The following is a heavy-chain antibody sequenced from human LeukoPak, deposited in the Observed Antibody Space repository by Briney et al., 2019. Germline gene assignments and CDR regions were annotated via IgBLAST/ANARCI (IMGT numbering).Heavy chain of an antibody. J-gene: IGHJ3*02. CDR2: ISNTNSYI. CDR1: GFTFSSYS. CDR3: ARDAFDI. Sequence: GGSLRLSCAASGFTFSSYSMNWVRQAPGKGLEWVSCISNTNSYIYYADSVKGRFTIPRDNAKNSLYLQMNSLRAEDTAVYYCARDAFDIWGQGTMVTVSS. V-gene: IGHV3-21*01.